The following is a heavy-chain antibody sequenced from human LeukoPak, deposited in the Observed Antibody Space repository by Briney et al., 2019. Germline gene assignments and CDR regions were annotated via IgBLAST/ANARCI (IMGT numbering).Heavy chain of an antibody. V-gene: IGHV1-46*01. J-gene: IGHJ4*02. CDR2: INPSGGST. CDR1: GYTLTELS. D-gene: IGHD4-17*01. CDR3: ARVTTVRSSPIDY. Sequence: ASVKVSCKVSGYTLTELSMHWVRQAPGKGLEWMGIINPSGGSTSYAQKFQGRVTMTRDTSTITVYMELSSLRSEDTSVYYCARVTTVRSSPIDYWGQGTLVTVSS.